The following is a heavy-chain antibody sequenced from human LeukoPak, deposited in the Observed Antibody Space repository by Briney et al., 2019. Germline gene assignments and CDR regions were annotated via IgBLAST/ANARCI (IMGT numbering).Heavy chain of an antibody. D-gene: IGHD3-16*01. CDR2: ISYSGST. Sequence: SETLSLTCTVSGGSINSYYWSWIRQPPGKGLEWIGYISYSGSTNYSPSLKSRVTITVDTSKNQFSLKLSSVAAADTAVYYCARGDNPFDYWGQGTLVTVSS. CDR3: ARGDNPFDY. V-gene: IGHV4-59*01. J-gene: IGHJ4*02. CDR1: GGSINSYY.